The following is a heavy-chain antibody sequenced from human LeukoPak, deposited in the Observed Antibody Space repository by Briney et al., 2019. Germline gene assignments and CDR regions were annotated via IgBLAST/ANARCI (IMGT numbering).Heavy chain of an antibody. V-gene: IGHV3-23*01. Sequence: GGSLRLSCAASGFTFSSYAMSWVRQTPGKGLEWVSGISGSGRSTDYADSVKGRFTISRDNSKNTLYLQMNSLRAEDTAVYYCAKDQGVPFYYFDYWGQGTLVTVSS. CDR3: AKDQGVPFYYFDY. D-gene: IGHD3-10*01. CDR2: ISGSGRST. CDR1: GFTFSSYA. J-gene: IGHJ4*02.